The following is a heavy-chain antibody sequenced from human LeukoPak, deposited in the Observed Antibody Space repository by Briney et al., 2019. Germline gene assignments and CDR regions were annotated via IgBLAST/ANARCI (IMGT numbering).Heavy chain of an antibody. CDR2: IYHSGST. Sequence: PSETLSLTCTVSGYSISSGYYWGWIRQPPGKGLEWIGSIYHSGSTYYNPSLKSRVTISVDTSKNQFFLKLSSVTAADTAVYYCARDSQLPDIDYWGQGTLVTVSS. D-gene: IGHD2-2*01. CDR3: ARDSQLPDIDY. CDR1: GYSISSGYY. V-gene: IGHV4-38-2*02. J-gene: IGHJ4*02.